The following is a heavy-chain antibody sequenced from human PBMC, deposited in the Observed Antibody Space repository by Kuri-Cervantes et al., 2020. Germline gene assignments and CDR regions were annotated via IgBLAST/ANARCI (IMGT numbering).Heavy chain of an antibody. D-gene: IGHD3-22*01. CDR2: IWYDGSNT. V-gene: IGHV3-33*08. CDR3: ARDEYYYDSSGYSLPY. J-gene: IGHJ4*02. CDR1: GFNFSSYG. Sequence: GESLKISCAASGFNFSSYGMHWVRQAPGKGLEWVAVIWYDGSNTYYADSVKGRFTISRDNSKNTLYLQMNSLRAEDTAVYYCARDEYYYDSSGYSLPYWGQGTLVTVSS.